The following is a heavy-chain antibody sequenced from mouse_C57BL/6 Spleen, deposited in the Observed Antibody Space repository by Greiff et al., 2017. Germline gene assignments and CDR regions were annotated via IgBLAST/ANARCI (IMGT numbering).Heavy chain of an antibody. J-gene: IGHJ4*01. Sequence: VQLQQSGPELVKPGASVKISCKASGYAFSSSWMNWVKQRPGQGLEWIGRIYPGDGDTNYNGKFKGKATLTADKSSSTAYMQLSSLTSEDSAVXFCARDYCSSYPYARDYWGQGTSVTVSS. CDR3: ARDYCSSYPYARDY. CDR2: IYPGDGDT. V-gene: IGHV1-82*01. CDR1: GYAFSSSW. D-gene: IGHD1-1*01.